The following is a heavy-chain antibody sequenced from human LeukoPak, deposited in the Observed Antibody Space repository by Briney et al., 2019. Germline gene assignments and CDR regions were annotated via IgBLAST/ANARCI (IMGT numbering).Heavy chain of an antibody. Sequence: SETLSLTCAVYGGSFSGYYWSWIRQPPGKGLEWSGEINHSGSTNYNPSLKSRVTISVDTSKNQFSLKLSSVTAADTAVYYCARGIGYSYGYFHYYYFDYWGQGTLVTVSS. V-gene: IGHV4-34*01. D-gene: IGHD5-18*01. J-gene: IGHJ4*02. CDR1: GGSFSGYY. CDR2: INHSGST. CDR3: ARGIGYSYGYFHYYYFDY.